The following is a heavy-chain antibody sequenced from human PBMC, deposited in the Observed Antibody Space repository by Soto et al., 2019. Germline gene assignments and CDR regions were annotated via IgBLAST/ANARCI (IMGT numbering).Heavy chain of an antibody. CDR1: GYTFTSYY. V-gene: IGHV1-46*01. CDR2: INPSGGST. J-gene: IGHJ4*02. Sequence: ASVKVSCKASGYTFTSYYMHWVRQAPGQGPEWMGIINPSGGSTSYAQKFQGRVTMTRDTSTSTVYMELSSLRSEDTAVYYCARDPGLGMIVVVTAILDYWGQGTLVTVSS. D-gene: IGHD2-21*02. CDR3: ARDPGLGMIVVVTAILDY.